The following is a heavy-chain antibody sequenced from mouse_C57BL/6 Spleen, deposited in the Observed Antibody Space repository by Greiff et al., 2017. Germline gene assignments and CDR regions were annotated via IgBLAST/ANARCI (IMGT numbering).Heavy chain of an antibody. V-gene: IGHV1-72*01. CDR2: IDPNRGGT. Sequence: QVQLQQPAAELVKPGASVKLSCKPSGYTFTSYWTHWVKQRPGRGLEWIGRIDPNRGGTKYNEKFKSKATLTVDKPSSTAYMQLSSLTSEDSAVYYFAYYGSSRDYWYFHAWGTATTVTVS. D-gene: IGHD1-1*01. J-gene: IGHJ1*03. CDR1: GYTFTSYW. CDR3: AYYGSSRDYWYFHA.